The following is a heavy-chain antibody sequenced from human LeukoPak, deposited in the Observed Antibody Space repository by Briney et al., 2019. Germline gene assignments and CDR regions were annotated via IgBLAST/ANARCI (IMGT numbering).Heavy chain of an antibody. CDR3: ARVRFCSSTSCYTAWYYYMDV. Sequence: GGSPRLSCAASGFTFSSYWMHWVRQAPGKGLVWVSRINSDGSSASYADSVKGRFTISRDNAKNTLYLQMNSLRAEDTAVYYCARVRFCSSTSCYTAWYYYMDVWGKGTTVTVSS. J-gene: IGHJ6*03. V-gene: IGHV3-74*01. CDR2: INSDGSSA. D-gene: IGHD2-2*02. CDR1: GFTFSSYW.